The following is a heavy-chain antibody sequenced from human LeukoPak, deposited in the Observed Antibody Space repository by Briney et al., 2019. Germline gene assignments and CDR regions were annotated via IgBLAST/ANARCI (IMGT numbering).Heavy chain of an antibody. V-gene: IGHV4-34*01. CDR2: INHSGST. J-gene: IGHJ4*02. CDR3: ASLYSSSHDY. CDR1: GGSFSGYY. Sequence: PSETLSLTCAVYGGSFSGYYWSWIRKPPGKGLEWIGEINHSGSTNYNPSLKSRVTISVDTSKNQFSLKLSSVTAADTAVHYCASLYSSSHDYWGQGALVTVSS. D-gene: IGHD6-13*01.